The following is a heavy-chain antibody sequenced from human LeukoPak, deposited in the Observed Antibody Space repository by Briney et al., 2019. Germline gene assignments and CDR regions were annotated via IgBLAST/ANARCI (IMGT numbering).Heavy chain of an antibody. J-gene: IGHJ4*02. CDR3: ANYRKPQGLDY. CDR2: ISGSGGST. V-gene: IGHV3-23*01. D-gene: IGHD1-14*01. CDR1: GFTFSSYA. Sequence: GGSLRLSCAASGFTFSSYAMSWVRQAPGKGLEWVSAISGSGGSTYYADSVKGRSTSSRDNSKNTLYLPMTSLRVPATAVYYCANYRKPQGLDYWGQGTLVTVSS.